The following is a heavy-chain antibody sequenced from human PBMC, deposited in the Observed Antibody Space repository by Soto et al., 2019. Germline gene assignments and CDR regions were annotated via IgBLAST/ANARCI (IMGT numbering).Heavy chain of an antibody. D-gene: IGHD4-17*01. J-gene: IGHJ5*02. CDR1: GFSLSTNGVG. CDR2: IYWDGDK. Sequence: QTTFKESGPTLLKPTQTLTLTCTFSGFSLSTNGVGVGWIRQPPGKALEWLALIYWDGDKRYSPSLKSRLTITKEPSKNSVVLTVNNMDPVDTATYYCARMTSAAIIGFDPWGQGTLVTVAS. V-gene: IGHV2-5*02. CDR3: ARMTSAAIIGFDP.